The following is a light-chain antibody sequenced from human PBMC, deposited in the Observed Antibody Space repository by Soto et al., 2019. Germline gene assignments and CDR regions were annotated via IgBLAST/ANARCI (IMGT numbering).Light chain of an antibody. CDR3: LQYGSSPWT. J-gene: IGKJ1*01. CDR2: GAS. V-gene: IGKV3-20*01. CDR1: QSVNSNS. Sequence: EIVLTQSPGTLALSPGERASLSCRASQSVNSNSLAWYQQKPGQAPRLLIHGASSRATGIPDRFSGSGSGTDFTLTIGRLEPEDFAMYYCLQYGSSPWTFGQGTKVEIK.